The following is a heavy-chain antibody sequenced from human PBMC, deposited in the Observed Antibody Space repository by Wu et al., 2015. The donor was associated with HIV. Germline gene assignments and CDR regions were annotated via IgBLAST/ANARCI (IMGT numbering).Heavy chain of an antibody. J-gene: IGHJ2*01. CDR2: INPSGGST. Sequence: QVQLVQSGAEVKKPGASVKVSCKASGYTFTSYYIHWVRQAPGQGLEWMGIINPSGGSTSYAQKFQGRVTMTRDTSTSTVYMELSSLRSEDTAVYFCARYYGNWYLDVWGRGTSSLSLQ. D-gene: IGHD3-16*01. V-gene: IGHV1-46*01. CDR3: ARYYGNWYLDV. CDR1: GYTFTSYY.